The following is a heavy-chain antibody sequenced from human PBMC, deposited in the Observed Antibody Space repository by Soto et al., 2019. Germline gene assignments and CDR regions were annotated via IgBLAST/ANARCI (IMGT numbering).Heavy chain of an antibody. CDR3: ARGDDDFWSGPDAFDI. CDR2: ISYDGSNK. V-gene: IGHV3-30-3*01. CDR1: GFTFSSYA. J-gene: IGHJ3*02. Sequence: VGSLRLSCAASGFTFSSYAMHWVRQAPGKGLEWVAVISYDGSNKYYADSVKGRFTISRDNSKNTLYLQMNSLRAEDTAVYYCARGDDDFWSGPDAFDIWGQGTMVTVSS. D-gene: IGHD3-3*01.